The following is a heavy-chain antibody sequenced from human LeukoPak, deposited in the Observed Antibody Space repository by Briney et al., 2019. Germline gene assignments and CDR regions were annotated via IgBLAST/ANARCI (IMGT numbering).Heavy chain of an antibody. CDR1: GYTFTRYD. D-gene: IGHD5-24*01. Sequence: ASVKVSCKASGYTFTRYDINWVRQATGQGLEWMGWMSPITGNTGYAQKFQGRVTITRITSISTAYMELSSLKSEDTAVYYCARRSRDFTSYYYYMDVWGKGTTVTVSS. J-gene: IGHJ6*03. V-gene: IGHV1-8*03. CDR3: ARRSRDFTSYYYYMDV. CDR2: MSPITGNT.